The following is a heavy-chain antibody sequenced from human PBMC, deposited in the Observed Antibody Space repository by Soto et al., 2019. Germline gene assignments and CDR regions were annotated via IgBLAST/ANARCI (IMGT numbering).Heavy chain of an antibody. V-gene: IGHV3-30-3*01. J-gene: IGHJ4*02. D-gene: IGHD3-22*01. Sequence: GGSLRLSCAASGFTFSFYSMLWVRQAPGKGLEWVALIPYDGTSEDYADSVKGRFTISRDNSKNTLYLHMNSLRAEDTAVYFCARAFVSSGSFGHFDYWGPGPLVTVFS. CDR1: GFTFSFYS. CDR3: ARAFVSSGSFGHFDY. CDR2: IPYDGTSE.